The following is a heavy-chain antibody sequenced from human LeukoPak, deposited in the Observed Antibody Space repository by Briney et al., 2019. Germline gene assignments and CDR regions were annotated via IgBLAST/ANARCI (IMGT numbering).Heavy chain of an antibody. J-gene: IGHJ6*02. CDR3: ARGHYYGSGSYYHYYYGMDV. V-gene: IGHV4-34*01. CDR1: GGSISSYY. D-gene: IGHD3-10*01. CDR2: INHSGST. Sequence: SETLSLTCTVSGGSISSYYWSWIRQPPGKGLEWIGEINHSGSTNYNPSLKSRVTISVDTSKNQFSLKLSSVTAADTAAYYCARGHYYGSGSYYHYYYGMDVWGQGTTVTVSS.